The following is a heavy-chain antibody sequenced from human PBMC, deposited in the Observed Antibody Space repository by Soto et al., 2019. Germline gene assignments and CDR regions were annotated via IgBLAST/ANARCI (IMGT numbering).Heavy chain of an antibody. CDR3: ARSVEGHFDY. V-gene: IGHV3-48*02. J-gene: IGHJ4*02. CDR1: EFTFSVYS. CDR2: ITSDTKTI. D-gene: IGHD6-19*01. Sequence: EVQLVESGEDLVQRGGSLRLSCVASEFTFSVYSMNWVRQAPGKGLVWFSYITSDTKTIKYADSGKCPFTTSRDNAKNSVYLPMNSLRDEDTAVYYCARSVEGHFDYWRQGTVVTVSS.